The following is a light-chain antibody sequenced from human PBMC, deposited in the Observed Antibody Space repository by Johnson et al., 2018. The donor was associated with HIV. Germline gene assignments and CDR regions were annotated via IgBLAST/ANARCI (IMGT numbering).Light chain of an antibody. J-gene: IGLJ1*01. CDR2: ENN. CDR3: GTLDSSLSAGV. Sequence: QSVLTQPPSVSAAPGQKVTISCSGSSSNIGNNYVSWYQQLPGTAPKLLIYENNKRPSGIPDRFSGSKSGTSATLGITGLQTGDEAAYYCGTLDSSLSAGVFGTGTKVTVL. CDR1: SSNIGNNY. V-gene: IGLV1-51*01.